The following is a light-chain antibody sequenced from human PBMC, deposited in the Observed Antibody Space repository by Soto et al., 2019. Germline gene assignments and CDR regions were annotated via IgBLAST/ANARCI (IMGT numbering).Light chain of an antibody. CDR3: QQSFITPPLT. V-gene: IGKV1-39*01. CDR1: QSISTY. J-gene: IGKJ4*01. Sequence: DRITITCRASQSISTYLNRYQQKPGKAPKLLIYGASTLQNGVPSRFSGSGSATDYTLTISSLEPEDFATYYCQQSFITPPLTFGGGTKVEMK. CDR2: GAS.